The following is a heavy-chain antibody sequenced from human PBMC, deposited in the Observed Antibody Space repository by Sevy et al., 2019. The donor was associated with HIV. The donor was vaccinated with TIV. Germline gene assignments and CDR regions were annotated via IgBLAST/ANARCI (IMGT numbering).Heavy chain of an antibody. J-gene: IGHJ6*03. CDR1: GFTFSSYW. Sequence: GGSLRLSCAASGFTFSSYWMRWVRQAPGKGLEWVANIKQDGSEKYYGDSVKGRFTISRDNAKNSLYLQMNSLRAEDTAVYYCARERYSSGWYKDYYYYMDVWGKGTTVTVSS. V-gene: IGHV3-7*01. D-gene: IGHD6-19*01. CDR3: ARERYSSGWYKDYYYYMDV. CDR2: IKQDGSEK.